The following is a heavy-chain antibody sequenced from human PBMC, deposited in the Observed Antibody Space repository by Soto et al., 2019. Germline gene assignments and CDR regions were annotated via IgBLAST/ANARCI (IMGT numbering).Heavy chain of an antibody. CDR3: VRAVFRALGVVRPVDS. Sequence: EVQLVASGGGLIQPGGSLTLSCAASGFTVSDNYMTWVRQAPGKGLEWVSLIYKSGTTYYADSVKGRLTFSRDNSRNTVHLQMNSLRAEDTAVYYCVRAVFRALGVVRPVDSWGQGTLVTVSS. J-gene: IGHJ4*02. D-gene: IGHD3-3*01. CDR1: GFTVSDNY. CDR2: IYKSGTT. V-gene: IGHV3-53*01.